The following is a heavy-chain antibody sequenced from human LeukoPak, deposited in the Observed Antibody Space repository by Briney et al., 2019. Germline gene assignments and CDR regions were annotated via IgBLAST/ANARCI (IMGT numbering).Heavy chain of an antibody. CDR2: INHSEST. CDR3: ARQWLVSPLFDY. V-gene: IGHV4-34*01. CDR1: GGSLSGYY. J-gene: IGHJ4*02. Sequence: SETLSLTCAVYGGSLSGYYWSWIRQPPGKGLEWIGEINHSESTNYNPSLKSRVTISVDTSKNQLSLKLSSMTAADTAVYYCARQWLVSPLFDYWGQGTLVTVSS. D-gene: IGHD6-19*01.